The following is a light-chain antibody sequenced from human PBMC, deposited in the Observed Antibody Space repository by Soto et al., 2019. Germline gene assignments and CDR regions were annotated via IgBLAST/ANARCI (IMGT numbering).Light chain of an antibody. CDR3: QAWDSSTPL. V-gene: IGLV3-1*01. Sequence: SYELTQPPSVSVSPGQTASISCSGDKLGDKYACWYQQKPGQSPVVVIYQDSKRPSGIPERFSGSNSRNTATLTISGTQAMDEAEYYSQAWDSSTPLFGGGTQLTVL. J-gene: IGLJ7*01. CDR2: QDS. CDR1: KLGDKY.